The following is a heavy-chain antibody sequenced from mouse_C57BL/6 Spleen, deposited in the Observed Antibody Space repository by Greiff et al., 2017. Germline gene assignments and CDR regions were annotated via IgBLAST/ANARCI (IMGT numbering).Heavy chain of an antibody. J-gene: IGHJ2*01. V-gene: IGHV1-39*01. CDR3: ARWYGSRKNYFDY. CDR1: GYSFTDYN. D-gene: IGHD1-1*01. Sequence: EVKLVESGPELVKPGASVKISCKASGYSFTDYNMNWVKQSNGKSLEWIGVINPNYGTTSYNQKFKGKATLTVDQSSSAAYMQLNSLTSEDSAVYYCARWYGSRKNYFDYWGQGTTLTVSS. CDR2: INPNYGTT.